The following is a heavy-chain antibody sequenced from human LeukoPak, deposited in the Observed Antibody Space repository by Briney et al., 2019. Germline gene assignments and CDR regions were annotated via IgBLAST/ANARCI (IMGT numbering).Heavy chain of an antibody. CDR2: INPNSGGT. CDR1: GYTFTGYY. J-gene: IGHJ4*02. V-gene: IGHV1-2*02. CDR3: ARQAGDIVVVPANFDY. Sequence: ASVKVSCEASGYTFTGYYMHWVRQAPGQGLEWMGWINPNSGGTNYAQKFQGRVTMTRDTSISTAYMELSRLRSDDTAVYYCARQAGDIVVVPANFDYWGQGTLVTVSS. D-gene: IGHD2-2*01.